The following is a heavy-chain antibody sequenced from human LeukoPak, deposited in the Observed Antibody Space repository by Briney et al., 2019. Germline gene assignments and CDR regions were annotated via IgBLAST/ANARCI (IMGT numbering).Heavy chain of an antibody. J-gene: IGHJ5*02. D-gene: IGHD3-22*01. CDR1: GYTFTSYY. Sequence: GASVKVSCKASGYTFTSYYMHWVRQAPGQGLEWMGIINPSGGSTSYAQKFQGRVTMTRDMSTSTVYMELSSLRSEDTAVYYCARDFADSSGYYPHWFDPWGQGTLVTVSS. CDR2: INPSGGST. V-gene: IGHV1-46*01. CDR3: ARDFADSSGYYPHWFDP.